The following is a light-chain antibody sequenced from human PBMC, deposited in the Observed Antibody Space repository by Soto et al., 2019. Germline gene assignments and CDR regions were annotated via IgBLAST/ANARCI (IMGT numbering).Light chain of an antibody. V-gene: IGLV2-14*01. CDR2: EVS. CDR1: SSDVGRYNY. CDR3: SSYTSSSTL. J-gene: IGLJ2*01. Sequence: QSALTQPASVSGSPGQSITISCTGTSSDVGRYNYVSWYQQHPGKAPKLMIYEVSNRPSGVSNRFSGSKSGNTASLNISGLQAEDEADYYCSSYTSSSTLFGGGTKLTVL.